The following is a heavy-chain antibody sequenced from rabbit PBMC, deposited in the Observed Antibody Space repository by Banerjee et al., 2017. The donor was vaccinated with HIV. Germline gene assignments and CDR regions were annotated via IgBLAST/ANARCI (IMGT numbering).Heavy chain of an antibody. V-gene: IGHV1S40*01. CDR1: GFSFSSGYY. Sequence: QSLEESGGGLVQPGASLTLTCKASGFSFSSGYYMCWVRQAPGKGLEWIACIYGGGGSIPYYASWAKGRFTISKTSSTTVTLQMTSLTAADTAPYFCARIGSGGYGAEDYYFYLWGPGTLVTVS. J-gene: IGHJ4*01. CDR3: ARIGSGGYGAEDYYFYL. CDR2: IYGGGGSIP. D-gene: IGHD1-1*01.